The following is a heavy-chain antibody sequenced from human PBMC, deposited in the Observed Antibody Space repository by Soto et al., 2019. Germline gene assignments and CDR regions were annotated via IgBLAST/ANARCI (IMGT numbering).Heavy chain of an antibody. CDR1: GFTFSSYS. J-gene: IGHJ4*02. Sequence: GGSLRLSCAASGFTFSSYSMNWVRQAPGKGLEWVSSISSSSSYIYYADSVKGRFTISRDNAKNSLYLQMNSLRAEDTAVYYCARGPSRGYSSSSNFDYWGQGTLVTAPQ. CDR3: ARGPSRGYSSSSNFDY. D-gene: IGHD6-6*01. V-gene: IGHV3-21*01. CDR2: ISSSSSYI.